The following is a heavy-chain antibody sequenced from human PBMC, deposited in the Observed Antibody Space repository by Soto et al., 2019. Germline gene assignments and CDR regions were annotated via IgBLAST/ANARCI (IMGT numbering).Heavy chain of an antibody. V-gene: IGHV4-59*01. CDR3: ARDLSGCSSGSCYENFQH. Sequence: SETLSLTCTVSGGSISAYYWSWIRQPPGKGLEWVGYIYYSGSTNYNPSLKSRVSISVDTSKNQFSLQLSSVTAADTAVYYCARDLSGCSSGSCYENFQHWGQGTLVTVSS. CDR2: IYYSGST. CDR1: GGSISAYY. J-gene: IGHJ1*01. D-gene: IGHD2-15*01.